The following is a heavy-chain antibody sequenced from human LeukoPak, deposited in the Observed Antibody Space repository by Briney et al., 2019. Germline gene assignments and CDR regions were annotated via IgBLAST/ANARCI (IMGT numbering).Heavy chain of an antibody. Sequence: GGSLRLSCAASGFTVSSNYMSWVRQAPGKGLEWVSAISGSAGSTYYADSVKGRFTISRDNSKNTLYLQMNSLRAEDTAVYYCAKDLISSSWYCDYWGQGTLVTVSS. CDR1: GFTVSSNY. D-gene: IGHD6-13*01. J-gene: IGHJ4*02. V-gene: IGHV3-23*01. CDR2: ISGSAGST. CDR3: AKDLISSSWYCDY.